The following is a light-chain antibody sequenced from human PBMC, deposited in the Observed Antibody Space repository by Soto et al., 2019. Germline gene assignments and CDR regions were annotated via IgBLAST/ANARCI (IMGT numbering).Light chain of an antibody. J-gene: IGLJ3*02. Sequence: QSPLTQPASVSGSPGQSITISCTGTSSDVGGSNHVSWYQQHPGKAPKLMIFDVSTRPSGVSNRFSGSKSGNTASLTISGLQAEDEADYYCSSYATSSTLVLFGGGTKLTVL. CDR1: SSDVGGSNH. V-gene: IGLV2-14*01. CDR2: DVS. CDR3: SSYATSSTLVL.